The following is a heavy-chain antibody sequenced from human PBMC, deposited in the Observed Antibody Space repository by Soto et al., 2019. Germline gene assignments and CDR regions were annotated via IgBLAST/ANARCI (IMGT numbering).Heavy chain of an antibody. CDR3: ARMISGSRGWGDWYLDL. V-gene: IGHV4-61*01. CDR1: GGSVSSGHYY. J-gene: IGHJ2*01. Sequence: SETLSHTCTVSGGSVSSGHYYWSWIRQPPGKGLEWIGFIYYTGSSSYNTSLKSRVTMSVDTSKNQFSLNLTSVTAADTAVYYCARMISGSRGWGDWYLDLWGRGTLVTVSS. D-gene: IGHD6-19*01. CDR2: IYYTGSS.